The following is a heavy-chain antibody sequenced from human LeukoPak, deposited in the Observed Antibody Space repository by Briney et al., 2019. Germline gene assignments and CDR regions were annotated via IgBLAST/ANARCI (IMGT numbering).Heavy chain of an antibody. D-gene: IGHD2-8*02. Sequence: GGSLRLSCAASGFTFSSFAMTWVRQAPGKGLEWVSGFDGNGPNTYYADSVKGRWTISRDNSRNTLYLEVNSLRPEDTAIYYCAKPRTTGLGWAQFDYWGQGSLVTVSS. J-gene: IGHJ4*02. CDR1: GFTFSSFA. V-gene: IGHV3-23*01. CDR2: FDGNGPNT. CDR3: AKPRTTGLGWAQFDY.